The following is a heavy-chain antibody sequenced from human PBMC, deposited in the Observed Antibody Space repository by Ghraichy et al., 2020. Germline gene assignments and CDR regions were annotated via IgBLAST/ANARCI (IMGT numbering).Heavy chain of an antibody. V-gene: IGHV3-23*01. J-gene: IGHJ4*02. Sequence: GGSLRLSCAASGFTFSSYAMSWVRQAPGKGLEWVSAISGSGGSTYYADSVKGRFTISRDNSKNTLYLQMNSLRAEDTAVYYCAKGWKYYDFWSGYFVDYWGQGTLVTVSS. CDR2: ISGSGGST. D-gene: IGHD3-3*01. CDR1: GFTFSSYA. CDR3: AKGWKYYDFWSGYFVDY.